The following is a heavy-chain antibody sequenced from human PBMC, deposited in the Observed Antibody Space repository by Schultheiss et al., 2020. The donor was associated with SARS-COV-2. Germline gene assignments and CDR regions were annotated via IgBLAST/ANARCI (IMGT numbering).Heavy chain of an antibody. Sequence: GGSLRLSCAASGFTFSSYAMSWVRQAPGKGLEWVSTISGSGSSTYYADSVKGRFAISRDNSKNTLYLQMNSLRVEDTAVYYCVKSPGVAVAGTISFDYWGQGTLVTVSS. CDR1: GFTFSSYA. CDR2: ISGSGSST. CDR3: VKSPGVAVAGTISFDY. V-gene: IGHV3-23*01. D-gene: IGHD6-19*01. J-gene: IGHJ4*02.